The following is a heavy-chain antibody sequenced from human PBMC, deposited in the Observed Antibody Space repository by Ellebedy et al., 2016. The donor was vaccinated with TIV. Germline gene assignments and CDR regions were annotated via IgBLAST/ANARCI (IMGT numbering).Heavy chain of an antibody. D-gene: IGHD2-21*02. J-gene: IGHJ4*02. CDR3: IEDVPGGDSDYFDS. CDR1: GFTFSNYY. Sequence: GESLKISCAASGFTFSNYYMTWVRQAPGKGLEWVAIRNQDGSEKNYVDSVKGQFTISRDNARNSLYLQMNSLKTEDTAVYYCIEDVPGGDSDYFDSWGQGTLVTVSS. CDR2: RNQDGSEK. V-gene: IGHV3-7*03.